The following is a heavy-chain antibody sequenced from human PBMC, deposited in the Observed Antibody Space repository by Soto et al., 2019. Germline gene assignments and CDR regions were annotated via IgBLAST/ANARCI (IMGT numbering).Heavy chain of an antibody. J-gene: IGHJ6*02. CDR2: INAGNGNT. Sequence: QVPLVQSGAEVKKPGASVKVSCKASGYTFTSYAMHWVRQAPGQRLEWMGWINAGNGNTKYSQKFQGRVTITRDTAASTAYMELSSLRSEDTAVYYWARTPYYYDSGYYYYGMDVWCQGTTVTVSS. CDR3: ARTPYYYDSGYYYYGMDV. D-gene: IGHD3-10*01. CDR1: GYTFTSYA. V-gene: IGHV1-3*01.